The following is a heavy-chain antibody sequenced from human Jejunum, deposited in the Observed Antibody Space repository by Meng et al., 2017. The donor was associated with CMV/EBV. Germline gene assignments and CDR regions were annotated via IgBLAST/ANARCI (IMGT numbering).Heavy chain of an antibody. CDR1: GFTFSSYW. D-gene: IGHD3-3*01. J-gene: IGHJ4*02. Sequence: GFTFSSYWMHWVRQAPGKGLEWVSGISWNSGKIDYADSVKGRFTISRDNAKTSLYLQMNSLKPEDTAFYYCAKPLSPYDFWSGTDYWGQGTLVTVSS. CDR3: AKPLSPYDFWSGTDY. V-gene: IGHV3-9*01. CDR2: ISWNSGKI.